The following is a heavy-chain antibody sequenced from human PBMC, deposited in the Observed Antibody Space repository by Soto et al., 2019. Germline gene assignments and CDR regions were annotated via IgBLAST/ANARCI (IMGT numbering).Heavy chain of an antibody. V-gene: IGHV1-46*01. J-gene: IGHJ5*02. CDR3: ARDRKYYDSSGPSRLVSYNWFDP. CDR2: INPSGGST. Sequence: GASVKVSCKASGYTFTSYYMHWVRQAPGQGLEWMGIINPSGGSTSYAQKFQGRVTMTRDTSTSTVYMELSSLRSEDTAVYYCARDRKYYDSSGPSRLVSYNWFDPWGQGTLVTVSS. CDR1: GYTFTSYY. D-gene: IGHD3-22*01.